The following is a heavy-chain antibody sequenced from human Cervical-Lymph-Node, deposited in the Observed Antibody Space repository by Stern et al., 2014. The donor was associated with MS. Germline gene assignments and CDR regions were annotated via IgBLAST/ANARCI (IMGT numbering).Heavy chain of an antibody. CDR1: GGSISSNY. CDR3: ARHGPPRRRDDSNHPNFDY. Sequence: VQLVESGPGLVKPSETLSITCTVSGGSISSNYWSWIRQPPGKGLEWIGYLYYSGNTNYNPSLTSRATPSEAPSKNHFSLSLSSVTAADTAVYYCARHGPPRRRDDSNHPNFDYWGPGTLVAVSS. CDR2: LYYSGNT. V-gene: IGHV4-59*08. D-gene: IGHD5-24*01. J-gene: IGHJ4*02.